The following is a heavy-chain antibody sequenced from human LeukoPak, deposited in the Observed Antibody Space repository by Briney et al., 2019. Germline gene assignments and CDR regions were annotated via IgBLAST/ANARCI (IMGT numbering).Heavy chain of an antibody. J-gene: IGHJ6*02. CDR2: IYSGGST. V-gene: IGHV3-53*01. Sequence: GGSLRLSCAASGFTVSSNYMSWVRQAPGKGLEWVSVIYSGGSTYYADSAKGRFTISRDNSKNTLYLQMNSLRAEDTAVYYCARESGNGYSSGWYPYYYYGTDVWGQGTTVTVSS. CDR1: GFTVSSNY. CDR3: ARESGNGYSSGWYPYYYYGTDV. D-gene: IGHD6-19*01.